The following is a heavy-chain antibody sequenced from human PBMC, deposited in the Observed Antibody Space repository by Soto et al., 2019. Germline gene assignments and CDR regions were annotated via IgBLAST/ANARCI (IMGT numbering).Heavy chain of an antibody. Sequence: PGGSLRLSCAASGFTFSSYAMSWVRQAPGKGLEWVSAISGSGGSTYYADSVKGRFTISRDNSKNTLYLQMNSLRAEDTAVYYCAKGSKRRYCSGGSCYPENSYYYYGMDVWGQGTTVTVSS. J-gene: IGHJ6*02. CDR1: GFTFSSYA. D-gene: IGHD2-15*01. CDR2: ISGSGGST. V-gene: IGHV3-23*01. CDR3: AKGSKRRYCSGGSCYPENSYYYYGMDV.